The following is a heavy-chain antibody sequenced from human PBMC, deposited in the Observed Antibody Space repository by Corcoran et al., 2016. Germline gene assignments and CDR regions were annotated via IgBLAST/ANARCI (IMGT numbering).Heavy chain of an antibody. CDR1: GGSFSGYY. CDR3: ARVSHGSVVAASQFDY. Sequence: QVQLQQWGAGLLKPSETLSLTCAVYGGSFSGYYWSWIRQPPGKGLEWIGEINHSGSTNYNPSLKSRVTISVDTSKNQFSLKLSSVTAADTAVYYCARVSHGSVVAASQFDYWGQGTLVTVSS. V-gene: IGHV4-34*01. J-gene: IGHJ4*02. D-gene: IGHD2-15*01. CDR2: INHSGST.